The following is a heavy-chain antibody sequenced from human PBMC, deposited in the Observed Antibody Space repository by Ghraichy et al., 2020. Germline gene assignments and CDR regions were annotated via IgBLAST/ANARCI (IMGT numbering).Heavy chain of an antibody. J-gene: IGHJ4*02. V-gene: IGHV3-15*01. CDR1: GIASANVW. D-gene: IGHD2-21*01. CDR2: IRSKPDGGTT. CDR3: YSGPY. Sequence: GGSLRLSCAASGIASANVWMTWVRQAPGKGLEWVGHIRSKPDGGTTAYAALVKDRITISRDDSENRLYLQINSLKTEDTAMYYCYSGPYWGQGTLVTVSS.